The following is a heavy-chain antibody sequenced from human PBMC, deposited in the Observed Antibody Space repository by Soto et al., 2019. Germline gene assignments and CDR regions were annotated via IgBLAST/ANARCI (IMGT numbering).Heavy chain of an antibody. CDR3: ARSGMVRGAPNAFDI. Sequence: ASVKVSCKGSGHTLNSYGINWVRQAPGQGLEWMGWINPYIGHTDYAQKLQGRVTMTADTSTTTAYMELRSLRSDDTAVYYCARSGMVRGAPNAFDIWGQGTMVTVSS. D-gene: IGHD3-10*01. CDR1: GHTLNSYG. J-gene: IGHJ3*02. CDR2: INPYIGHT. V-gene: IGHV1-18*01.